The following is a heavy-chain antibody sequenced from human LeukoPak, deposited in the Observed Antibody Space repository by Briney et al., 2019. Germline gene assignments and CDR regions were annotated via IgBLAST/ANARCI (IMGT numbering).Heavy chain of an antibody. J-gene: IGHJ4*02. D-gene: IGHD4-23*01. V-gene: IGHV3-30*03. CDR1: GFTFSSYW. CDR3: ARGAPFYGGTMYYFDY. Sequence: QPGRSLRLSCAASGFTFSSYWMHWVRQAPGKGLEWVAVISYDGSNKYYADSVKGRFTISRDNSKNTLYLQMNSLRAEDTAVYYCARGAPFYGGTMYYFDYWGQGTLVTVSS. CDR2: ISYDGSNK.